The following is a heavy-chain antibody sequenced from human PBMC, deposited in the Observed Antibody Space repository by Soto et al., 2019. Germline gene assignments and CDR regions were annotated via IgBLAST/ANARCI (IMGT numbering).Heavy chain of an antibody. J-gene: IGHJ5*02. CDR2: IIPIFGTA. CDR1: GGTFSSYA. CDR3: SRVPGERLRWFDP. D-gene: IGHD3-16*01. V-gene: IGHV1-69*01. Sequence: QVQLVQSGAEVKKPGSSVKVSCKASGGTFSSYAISWARQAPGQGLEWMGGIIPIFGTANYAQKFQGRGTLTDDESKSTAYMGLSSLRSEDTAVYYCSRVPGERLRWFDPWGQGTLVTVSS.